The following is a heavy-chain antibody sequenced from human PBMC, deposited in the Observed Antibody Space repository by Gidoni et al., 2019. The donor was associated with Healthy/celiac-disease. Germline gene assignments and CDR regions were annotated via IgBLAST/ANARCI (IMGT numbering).Heavy chain of an antibody. CDR1: GLTFSNAW. J-gene: IGHJ6*02. D-gene: IGHD4-17*01. CDR2: IKSKTDGGTT. CDR3: TTGGYGDYDYYGMDV. V-gene: IGHV3-15*01. Sequence: EVQLVESGGGLVKPGGSLRLSCAASGLTFSNAWMSWVRQAPGKGLEWVGRIKSKTDGGTTDYAAPVKGRFTISRDDSKNTLYLQMNSLKTEDTAVYYCTTGGYGDYDYYGMDVWGQGTTVTVSS.